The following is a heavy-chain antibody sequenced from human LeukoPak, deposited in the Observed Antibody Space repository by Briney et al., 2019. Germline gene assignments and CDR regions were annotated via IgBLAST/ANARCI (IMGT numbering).Heavy chain of an antibody. CDR2: IYYSGST. CDR1: GGSISSYY. CDR3: ARAHYDAFGI. J-gene: IGHJ3*02. V-gene: IGHV4-59*01. Sequence: SETLSLTCTVSGGSISSYYWSWIRQPPGKGLEWIGYIYYSGSTNYNPSLKSRVTISVDTSKNQFPLKLSSVTAADTAVYYCARAHYDAFGIWGQGTMVTVSS.